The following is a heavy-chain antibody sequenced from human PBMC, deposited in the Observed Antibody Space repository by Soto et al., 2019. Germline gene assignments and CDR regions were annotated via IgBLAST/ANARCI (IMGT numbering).Heavy chain of an antibody. CDR1: GFTFSSYG. CDR3: AIDRSGGWYGLYFQH. Sequence: QVQLVESGGGVVQPGRSLRLSCAASGFTFSSYGMHWVRQAPGKGLEWVAVISYDGSNKYYADSVKGRFTISRDNSKNTLYLQMNSLRVEDTAVYYCAIDRSGGWYGLYFQHWGQGTLVTVSS. D-gene: IGHD6-19*01. V-gene: IGHV3-30*03. J-gene: IGHJ1*01. CDR2: ISYDGSNK.